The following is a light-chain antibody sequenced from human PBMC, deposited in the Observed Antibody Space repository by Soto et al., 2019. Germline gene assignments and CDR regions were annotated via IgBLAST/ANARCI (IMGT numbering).Light chain of an antibody. CDR3: QQTYNTHLT. J-gene: IGKJ1*01. CDR1: QTISTY. CDR2: DAS. V-gene: IGKV1-39*01. Sequence: HMTQSPSSLAASVGDRITITCRASQTISTYVNWYRQKSGAAPELLLYDASTLQGGVPSRFSGGASGTDFTLTISSLQLEDFATYYCQQTYNTHLTFGQGTKVDIX.